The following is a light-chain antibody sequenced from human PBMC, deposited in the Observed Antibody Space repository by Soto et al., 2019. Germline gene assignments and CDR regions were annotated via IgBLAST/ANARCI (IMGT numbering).Light chain of an antibody. Sequence: QSALTQPRSVSGSPGQSVTISCTGTSSDVGGDNYVYWYQQHPGKAPKLLIYDVSKWPSGVPDRFSGSKSGNTASLTISGLQEEEEADYYYCSDAGHRRWVFGGGTKLTVL. CDR3: CSDAGHRRWV. J-gene: IGLJ3*02. CDR2: DVS. V-gene: IGLV2-11*01. CDR1: SSDVGGDNY.